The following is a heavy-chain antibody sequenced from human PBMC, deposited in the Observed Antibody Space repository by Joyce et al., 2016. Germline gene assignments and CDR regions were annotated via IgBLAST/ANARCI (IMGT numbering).Heavy chain of an antibody. CDR1: GFSLSTSGLC. J-gene: IGHJ3*02. D-gene: IGHD3-16*01. V-gene: IGHV2-70*01. CDR2: INWDDGK. Sequence: QVALRESGPALVNPTQTLTLICTFSGFSLSTSGLCVSCTRQPPGKALEWLAFINWDDGKSYRTSLKTRLTISKDASKNEVVLTMTNMDPVETATYYCARMTIGGVGRAFDTWGQGTVVTVSS. CDR3: ARMTIGGVGRAFDT.